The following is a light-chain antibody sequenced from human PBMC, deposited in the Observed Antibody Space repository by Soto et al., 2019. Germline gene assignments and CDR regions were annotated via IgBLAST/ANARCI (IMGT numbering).Light chain of an antibody. Sequence: DIQMTQSPSSLSAFVGDRVTITCRASQGIKKSLAWYQQKPGKVPKLLIYAASTLEHGVPSRFSGSGSGTDFTLTIDSLQPEDVATYYCQKYNSAPWTFGQGTKVEIE. J-gene: IGKJ1*01. V-gene: IGKV1-27*01. CDR3: QKYNSAPWT. CDR1: QGIKKS. CDR2: AAS.